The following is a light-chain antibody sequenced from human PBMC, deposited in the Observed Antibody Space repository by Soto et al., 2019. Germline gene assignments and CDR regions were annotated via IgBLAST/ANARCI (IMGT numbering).Light chain of an antibody. V-gene: IGKV3-20*01. CDR3: QQYDTSSFT. J-gene: IGKJ4*01. CDR1: QNVSSRF. Sequence: EIVLTQSPATQSLSPGAPATLSCRASQNVSSRFLAWYQQKPGQAPRLLMYGTSTRAPGFPARFRGSWSGTDFTLTINSLGPEDFAVYYCQQYDTSSFTFGVGTKVEIK. CDR2: GTS.